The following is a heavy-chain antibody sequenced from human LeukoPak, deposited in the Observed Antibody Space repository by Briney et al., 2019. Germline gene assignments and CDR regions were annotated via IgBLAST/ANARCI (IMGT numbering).Heavy chain of an antibody. CDR1: GYTLTGYY. J-gene: IGHJ4*02. V-gene: IGHV1-2*02. CDR3: ASLDGGVIPKIDY. D-gene: IGHD3-16*02. Sequence: ASVKVSCMASGYTLTGYYMHWVRQAPGQGLEWMGWINPNSGGTNYAQKFQGRVTMTRDTSISTAYMELSRLRSDDTAVYYCASLDGGVIPKIDYWGQGTLVTVSS. CDR2: INPNSGGT.